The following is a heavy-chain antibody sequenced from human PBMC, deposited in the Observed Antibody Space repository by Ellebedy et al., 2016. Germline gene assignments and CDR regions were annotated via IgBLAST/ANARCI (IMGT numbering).Heavy chain of an antibody. Sequence: SETLSLTXTVSGYSISSGYSWGWIRQPPGKGLEWIGSIYHSGSTYYNPSLKSRVTISVDTSKNQFSLKLSSVTAADTAVYYCATGGDSVATTPRGYYYYYGMDVWGQGTTVTVSS. CDR2: IYHSGST. CDR3: ATGGDSVATTPRGYYYYYGMDV. V-gene: IGHV4-38-2*02. D-gene: IGHD5-12*01. J-gene: IGHJ6*02. CDR1: GYSISSGYS.